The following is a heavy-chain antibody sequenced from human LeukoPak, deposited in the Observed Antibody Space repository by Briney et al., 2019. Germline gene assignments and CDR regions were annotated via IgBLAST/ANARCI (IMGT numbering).Heavy chain of an antibody. Sequence: SETLSLTCAVYGGSFSGYYWSWIRQPPGKGLEWIGEINHSGSTNYNPSLKSRVTISVDTSKNPFSLKLSSVTAADTAVYYCARRAPEASYYYGSGSYYRSRAGYFQHWGQGTLVTVSS. CDR1: GGSFSGYY. CDR2: INHSGST. V-gene: IGHV4-34*01. D-gene: IGHD3-10*01. J-gene: IGHJ1*01. CDR3: ARRAPEASYYYGSGSYYRSRAGYFQH.